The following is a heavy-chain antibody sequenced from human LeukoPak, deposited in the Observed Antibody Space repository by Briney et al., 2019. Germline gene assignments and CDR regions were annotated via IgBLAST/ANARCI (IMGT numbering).Heavy chain of an antibody. V-gene: IGHV3-21*01. D-gene: IGHD3-22*01. Sequence: RGGSLRLSCAASGFTFSSFTMNWVRQAPGKGLEWVSSISSTSTYIHYADSVKGRFTISRDNAKNSLYLQMNSLRAEDTAVYYCASLYYYDSSGYGVRYYYGMDVWGQGTTVTVSS. CDR2: ISSTSTYI. CDR3: ASLYYYDSSGYGVRYYYGMDV. J-gene: IGHJ6*02. CDR1: GFTFSSFT.